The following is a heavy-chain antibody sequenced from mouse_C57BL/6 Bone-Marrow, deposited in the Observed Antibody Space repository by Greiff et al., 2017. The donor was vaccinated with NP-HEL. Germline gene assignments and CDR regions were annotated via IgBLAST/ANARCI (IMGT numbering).Heavy chain of an antibody. V-gene: IGHV5-9-1*02. J-gene: IGHJ1*03. D-gene: IGHD1-1*01. CDR3: TRDIYYGSSYDWYFDV. CDR2: ISSGGDYI. CDR1: GFTFSSYA. Sequence: DVMLVESGEGLVKPGGSLKLSCAASGFTFSSYAMSWVRQTPEKRLEWVAYISSGGDYIYYADTVKGRFTISRDNARNTMYLQMSSLKSEDTAMYYCTRDIYYGSSYDWYFDVWGTGTTVTVSS.